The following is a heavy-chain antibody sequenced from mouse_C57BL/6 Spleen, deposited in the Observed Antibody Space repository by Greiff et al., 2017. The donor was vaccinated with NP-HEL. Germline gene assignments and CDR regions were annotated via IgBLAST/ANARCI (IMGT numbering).Heavy chain of an antibody. CDR2: ISDGGSYT. CDR1: GFTFSSYA. V-gene: IGHV5-4*01. D-gene: IGHD1-1*01. J-gene: IGHJ1*03. Sequence: EVQVVESGGGLVKPGGSLKLSCAASGFTFSSYAMSWVRQTPEKRLEWVATISDGGSYTYYPDNVKGRFTISRDKAKNNLYLQMSHLKSEDTAMYYCARGFSTTVVATGDWYFDVWGTGTTVTVSS. CDR3: ARGFSTTVVATGDWYFDV.